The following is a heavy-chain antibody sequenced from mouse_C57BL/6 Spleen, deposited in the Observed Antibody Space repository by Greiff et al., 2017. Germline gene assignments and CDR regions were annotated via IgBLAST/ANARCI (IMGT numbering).Heavy chain of an antibody. CDR2: IYPGDGDT. CDR3: ARAYYSNYVGYFDY. D-gene: IGHD2-5*01. V-gene: IGHV1-80*01. CDR1: GYAFSSYW. J-gene: IGHJ2*01. Sequence: QVQLQQSGAELVKPGASVKISCKASGYAFSSYWMNWVKQRPGKGLEWIGQIYPGDGDTNYNGKFKGKATLTADKSSSTAYMQLSSLTSEDSAVYFCARAYYSNYVGYFDYWGQGTTLTVSS.